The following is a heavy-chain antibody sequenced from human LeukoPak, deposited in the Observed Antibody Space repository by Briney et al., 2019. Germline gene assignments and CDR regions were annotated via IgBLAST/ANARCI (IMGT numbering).Heavy chain of an antibody. J-gene: IGHJ4*02. V-gene: IGHV1-69*13. D-gene: IGHD6-13*01. CDR1: GYSFTSYY. Sequence: ASVKVSCKASGYSFTSYYMHWVRQAPGQGLEWMGGIIPIFGTANYAQKFQGRVTITADESTSTAYMELSSLRSEDTAVYYCARLSIAAAGNGGDYWGQGTLVTVSS. CDR2: IIPIFGTA. CDR3: ARLSIAAAGNGGDY.